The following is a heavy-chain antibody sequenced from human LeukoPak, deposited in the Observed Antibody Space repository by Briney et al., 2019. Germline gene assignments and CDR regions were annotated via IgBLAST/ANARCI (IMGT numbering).Heavy chain of an antibody. D-gene: IGHD2-15*01. Sequence: GGSLRLSCAASGFTFSSYDMHWVRQAPGKGLEWVAVISNDGSNKYYADSVKGRFTISRDNSKNTLYLQMNSLRAEDTAVYYCAKAVVVAATYYYYGMDVWGQGTTVTVSS. J-gene: IGHJ6*02. V-gene: IGHV3-30*18. CDR1: GFTFSSYD. CDR3: AKAVVVAATYYYYGMDV. CDR2: ISNDGSNK.